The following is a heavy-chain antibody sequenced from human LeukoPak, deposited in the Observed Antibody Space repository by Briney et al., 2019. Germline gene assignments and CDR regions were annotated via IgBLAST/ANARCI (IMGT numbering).Heavy chain of an antibody. D-gene: IGHD2-15*01. CDR3: AKGWTFLDP. Sequence: PGGSLRLSCAASGFTFSSYAMTWVRQAPGKGLEWVSGIRGSGGNTDYADSVKGRFTISRDNSKNTLSLQMNSLRAEDTAVYYCAKGWTFLDPWGQGTLVTVSS. CDR2: IRGSGGNT. CDR1: GFTFSSYA. V-gene: IGHV3-23*01. J-gene: IGHJ5*02.